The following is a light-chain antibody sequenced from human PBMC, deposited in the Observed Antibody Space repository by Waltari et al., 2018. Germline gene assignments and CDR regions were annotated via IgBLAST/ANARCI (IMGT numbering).Light chain of an antibody. Sequence: QSVLTQPPSVSAAPGQKVSISCSGSTSNIGNNYVPWYQQFPGAAPKVLIYGNDKRTTGIPDRFSGSKSGTSATLDITGLQTGDEAVYYCGTWDNTLSAVFGGGTKVTVL. CDR2: GND. CDR1: TSNIGNNY. CDR3: GTWDNTLSAV. V-gene: IGLV1-51*02. J-gene: IGLJ2*01.